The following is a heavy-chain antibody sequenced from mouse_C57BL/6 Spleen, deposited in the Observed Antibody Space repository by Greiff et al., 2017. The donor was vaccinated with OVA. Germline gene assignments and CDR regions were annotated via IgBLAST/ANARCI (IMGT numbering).Heavy chain of an antibody. D-gene: IGHD1-1*01. Sequence: VQLQQSGAELARPGASVKLSCKASGYTFTSYGISWVKQRTGQGLEWIGEIYPRSGNTYYNEKFKGKATLTADKSSSTAYMELRSLTSEDSAVYFCARELYYGSSYGYFDVWGTGTTVTVSS. J-gene: IGHJ1*03. CDR1: GYTFTSYG. CDR2: IYPRSGNT. CDR3: ARELYYGSSYGYFDV. V-gene: IGHV1-81*01.